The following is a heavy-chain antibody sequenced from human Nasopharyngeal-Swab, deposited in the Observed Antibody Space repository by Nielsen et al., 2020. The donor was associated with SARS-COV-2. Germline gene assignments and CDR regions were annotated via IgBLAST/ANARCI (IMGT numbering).Heavy chain of an antibody. CDR1: GYIFSNYW. V-gene: IGHV5-51*01. CDR3: ARLLLSKYFDY. J-gene: IGHJ4*02. CDR2: IYPGDSGT. Sequence: KVSCKGSGYIFSNYWIGWVRQMPGKGLEWVGIIYPGDSGTRYSPSFQGQVTISADKSISTTYLQWSSLKASDTAMYYCARLLLSKYFDYWGQGTLVTVSS.